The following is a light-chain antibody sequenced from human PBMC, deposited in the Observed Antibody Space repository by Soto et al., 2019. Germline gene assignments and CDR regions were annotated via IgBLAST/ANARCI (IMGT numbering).Light chain of an antibody. J-gene: IGKJ1*01. V-gene: IGKV3-20*01. CDR1: QSVSSSY. Sequence: EVVLTQSPGTPSLSPGERGTVSCRASQSVSSSYLAWYQQKPGQAPRLLIYGASSRATGIPDRFSGSGSGTDFTLTISRLEPEDFAVYYCQQYGSSPWTFGQGTKVDVK. CDR3: QQYGSSPWT. CDR2: GAS.